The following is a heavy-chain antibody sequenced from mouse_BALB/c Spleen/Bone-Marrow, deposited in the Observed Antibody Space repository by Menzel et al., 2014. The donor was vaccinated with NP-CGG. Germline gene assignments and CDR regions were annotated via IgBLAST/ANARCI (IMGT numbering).Heavy chain of an antibody. CDR1: GFTFRSFG. V-gene: IGHV5-17*02. Sequence: EVKLVESGGGLVQPGGSRKLSCAASGFTFRSFGMHWARQAPEKGLEWVAYISGGTSTIYYADTVKCRFNISRDKPNNTLFLQMSSLRSEYTAMYYCVRGGYYVPSYFDSWGQGTTLTVSS. J-gene: IGHJ2*01. CDR2: ISGGTSTI. D-gene: IGHD2-3*01. CDR3: VRGGYYVPSYFDS.